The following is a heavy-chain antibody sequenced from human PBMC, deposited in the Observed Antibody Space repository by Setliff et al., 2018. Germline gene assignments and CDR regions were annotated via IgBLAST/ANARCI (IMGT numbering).Heavy chain of an antibody. V-gene: IGHV3-33*08. Sequence: GGSLRLSCAASGFTFSTYRMHWVRQAPGKGLEWVAVIWDDGVKKYHADSVKGRFTISRDNSKNTLYLQMNSLRPEDTAVYYCARTYSGSGCYAGLESWGQGTPVTVSS. CDR3: ARTYSGSGCYAGLES. J-gene: IGHJ4*02. D-gene: IGHD2-15*01. CDR1: GFTFSTYR. CDR2: IWDDGVKK.